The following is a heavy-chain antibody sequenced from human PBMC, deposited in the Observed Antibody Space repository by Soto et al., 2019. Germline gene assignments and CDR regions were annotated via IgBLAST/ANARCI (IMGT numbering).Heavy chain of an antibody. CDR1: GGSISSYY. V-gene: IGHV4-59*01. CDR3: ARSPSIVVVTFDY. J-gene: IGHJ4*02. D-gene: IGHD2-21*02. Sequence: PSETLSLTCTVSGGSISSYYWSWIRQPPGKGLEWIGYIYYSGSTNYNPSLKSRVTISVDTSKNQFSLKLSSVTAADTAVYYCARSPSIVVVTFDYWGQGTLVTVSS. CDR2: IYYSGST.